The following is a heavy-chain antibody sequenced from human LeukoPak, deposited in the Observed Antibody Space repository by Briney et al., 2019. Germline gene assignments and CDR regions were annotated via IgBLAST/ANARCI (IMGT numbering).Heavy chain of an antibody. J-gene: IGHJ4*02. CDR1: GFTFSSYG. V-gene: IGHV3-33*01. Sequence: PGRSLRLSCAASGFTFSSYGMHWVRQAPGKGLEWMAVIWYDGSNKYYADSVKGRFTISRDNSKNTLYLQMNSLRAEDTAVYYCAREGRFYYDSSGSDYFDYWGQGTLVTVSS. CDR3: AREGRFYYDSSGSDYFDY. CDR2: IWYDGSNK. D-gene: IGHD3-22*01.